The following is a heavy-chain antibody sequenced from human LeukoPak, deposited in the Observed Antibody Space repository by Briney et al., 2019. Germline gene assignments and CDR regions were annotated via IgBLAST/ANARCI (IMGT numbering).Heavy chain of an antibody. CDR2: IYSGGST. CDR1: GFTFSSYE. D-gene: IGHD4-17*01. Sequence: GGSLRLSCAASGFTFSSYEMNWVRQAPGKGLEWVSVIYSGGSTYYADSVKGRFTISRDNSKNTLYLQMNSLRAEDTAVYYCARLLYGDYESNYWGQGTLVTVSS. V-gene: IGHV3-53*01. J-gene: IGHJ4*02. CDR3: ARLLYGDYESNY.